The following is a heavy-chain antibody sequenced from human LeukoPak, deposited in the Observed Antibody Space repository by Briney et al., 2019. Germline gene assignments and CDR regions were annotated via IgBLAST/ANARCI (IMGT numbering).Heavy chain of an antibody. CDR1: GFTFSSYA. V-gene: IGHV3-23*01. CDR2: ISGSGGST. Sequence: PGGSLRLSCAASGFTFSSYAMSWVRQAPGKGLEWVSAISGSGGSTYYADSVKGRFTISRDNSKNTLYLQMNSLRAEDTAVYYCAKGKYYYDSSGHLQHWGQGTLVTVSS. D-gene: IGHD3-22*01. J-gene: IGHJ1*01. CDR3: AKGKYYYDSSGHLQH.